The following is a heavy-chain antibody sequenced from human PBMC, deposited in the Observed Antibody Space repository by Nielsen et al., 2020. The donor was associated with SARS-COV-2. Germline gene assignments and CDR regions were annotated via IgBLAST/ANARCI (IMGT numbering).Heavy chain of an antibody. Sequence: ASVKVSCKGSGYSFTSYWIGWVRQMPGKGLEWMGIIYPGDSDTRYSPSFQGQVTISADKSISTAYLQWSSLKASDTAMYYCARLLGYCTNGVCFPGYYYYGMDVWGQGTTVTVSS. J-gene: IGHJ6*02. D-gene: IGHD2-8*01. CDR2: IYPGDSDT. CDR3: ARLLGYCTNGVCFPGYYYYGMDV. V-gene: IGHV5-51*01. CDR1: GYSFTSYW.